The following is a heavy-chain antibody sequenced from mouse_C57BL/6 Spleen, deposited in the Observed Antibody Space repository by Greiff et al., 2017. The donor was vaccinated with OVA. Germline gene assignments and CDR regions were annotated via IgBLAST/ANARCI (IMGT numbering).Heavy chain of an antibody. D-gene: IGHD2-1*01. CDR1: GYTFTDYY. V-gene: IGHV1-19*01. J-gene: IGHJ4*01. Sequence: VQLQQSGPVLVKPGASVKMSCKASGYTFTDYYMNWVKQSHGKSLEWIGVINPYNGGTSYNQQFKGKATLTVDKSSSTAYMEVNSLTSEDSAVYYCASPIYYGNYDAMDYWGQGTSVTVSS. CDR2: INPYNGGT. CDR3: ASPIYYGNYDAMDY.